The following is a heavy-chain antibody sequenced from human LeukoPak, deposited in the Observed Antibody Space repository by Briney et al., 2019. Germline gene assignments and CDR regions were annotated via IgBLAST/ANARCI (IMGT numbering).Heavy chain of an antibody. D-gene: IGHD6-13*01. V-gene: IGHV4-59*01. J-gene: IGHJ4*02. CDR2: IYYSGST. Sequence: SETLSLTCTVSGGSISSYYWSWIRQPPGKGLEWIGYIYYSGSTNYNPSLKSRVTISVDTSKNQFSLKLSSVTAADTAVYYCARMGYSSSWNYFDYWGQGTLVTVSS. CDR3: ARMGYSSSWNYFDY. CDR1: GGSISSYY.